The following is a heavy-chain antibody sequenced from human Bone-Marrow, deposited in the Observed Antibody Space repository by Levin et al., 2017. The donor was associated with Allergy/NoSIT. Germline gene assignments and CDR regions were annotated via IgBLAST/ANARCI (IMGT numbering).Heavy chain of an antibody. V-gene: IGHV3-30*18. Sequence: GGSLRLSCAASGFTFSSYGMHWVRQAPGKGLEWVAVISYDGSNKYYADSVKGRFTISRDNSKNTLYLQMNSLRAEDTAVYYCAKDLEVFGPAFDYWGQGTLVTVSS. CDR1: GFTFSSYG. J-gene: IGHJ4*02. D-gene: IGHD3/OR15-3a*01. CDR2: ISYDGSNK. CDR3: AKDLEVFGPAFDY.